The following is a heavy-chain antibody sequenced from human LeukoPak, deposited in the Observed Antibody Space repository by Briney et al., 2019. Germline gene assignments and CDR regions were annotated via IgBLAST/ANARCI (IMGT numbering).Heavy chain of an antibody. CDR2: ISSSSSYI. CDR1: GFTFSSYS. D-gene: IGHD5-12*01. CDR3: ARDAGSGYDYWWSDP. J-gene: IGHJ5*02. Sequence: GGSLRLSCAASGFTFSSYSMNWVRQAPGKGLEWVSSISSSSSYIYYADSVKGRFTISRDNAKNSLYLQMNSLRAEDTAVYYCARDAGSGYDYWWSDPWGQGTLVTVSS. V-gene: IGHV3-21*01.